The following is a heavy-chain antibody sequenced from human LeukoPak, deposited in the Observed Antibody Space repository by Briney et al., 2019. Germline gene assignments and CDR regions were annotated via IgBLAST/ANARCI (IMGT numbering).Heavy chain of an antibody. J-gene: IGHJ4*02. CDR1: GGSFSGYY. Sequence: SETLSLTCAVYGGSFSGYYWSWIRQPPGKGLEWIGEINQSGSTNYNPSLKSRVTISVDTSKNQFSLKLSSVTAADTAVYYCARDPIAGRVGYYFDYWGQGTLVTVSS. D-gene: IGHD6-13*01. CDR3: ARDPIAGRVGYYFDY. V-gene: IGHV4-34*01. CDR2: INQSGST.